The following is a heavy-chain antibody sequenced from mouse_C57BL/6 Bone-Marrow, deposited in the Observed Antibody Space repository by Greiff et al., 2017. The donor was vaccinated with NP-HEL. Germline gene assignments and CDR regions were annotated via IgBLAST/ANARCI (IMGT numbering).Heavy chain of an antibody. J-gene: IGHJ3*01. CDR1: GFTFSSYG. Sequence: EVHLVESGGDLVKPGGSLKLSCAASGFTFSSYGMSWVRQTPDKRLEWVANISSGGSYTYYPDSVKGRFTISRDNAKNTLYLQMSSLKSEDTAMYYCARHGGVYDYAFAYWGQGTLVTVSA. D-gene: IGHD2-4*01. CDR2: ISSGGSYT. V-gene: IGHV5-6*01. CDR3: ARHGGVYDYAFAY.